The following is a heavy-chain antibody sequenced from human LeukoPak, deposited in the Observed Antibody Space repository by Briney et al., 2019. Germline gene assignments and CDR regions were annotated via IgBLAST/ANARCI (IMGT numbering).Heavy chain of an antibody. J-gene: IGHJ4*02. CDR3: AKDRPPYGAGSYLTFDY. Sequence: GGSLRLSCAASGFIFSNYVMHWVRQAPGKGLEWVAVIAYDGSNKYYADSVKGRFTISRDNSENTLYLQMNSLRDEDTAVYYCAKDRPPYGAGSYLTFDYWDQGTLVTVSS. V-gene: IGHV3-30*18. CDR1: GFIFSNYV. CDR2: IAYDGSNK. D-gene: IGHD3-10*01.